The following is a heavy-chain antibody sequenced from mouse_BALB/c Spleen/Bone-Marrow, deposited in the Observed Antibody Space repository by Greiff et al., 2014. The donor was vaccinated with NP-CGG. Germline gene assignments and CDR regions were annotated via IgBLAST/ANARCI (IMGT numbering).Heavy chain of an antibody. J-gene: IGHJ1*01. CDR1: GFTFSSYG. V-gene: IGHV5-6-3*01. Sequence: VQLQQSGGGLVQPGGSLKLSCAASGFTFSSYGMSWVRQTPAKRLELVGTINSYGGSTYYPHSVKGRFTISRDNAKNTLYLQMSNLKTEDTAMYYYGRPYGNWYFDVWGAGTTVTVSS. CDR2: INSYGGST. CDR3: GRPYGNWYFDV. D-gene: IGHD2-1*01.